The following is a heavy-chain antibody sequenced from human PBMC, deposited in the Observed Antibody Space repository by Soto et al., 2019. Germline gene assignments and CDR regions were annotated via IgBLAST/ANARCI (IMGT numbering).Heavy chain of an antibody. CDR2: ISWNSGSI. J-gene: IGHJ4*02. CDR1: GFTFDDYA. Sequence: EVQLVESGGGLVQPGRSLRLSCAASGFTFDDYAMNWVRQAPGKGLEWVSGISWNSGSIGYADSVKGRFTISRDNAKNSLYLPMNSLRAEDTALYYCAKDTRYSSGWYVGVVFDYWGQGTLVTVSS. D-gene: IGHD6-19*01. V-gene: IGHV3-9*01. CDR3: AKDTRYSSGWYVGVVFDY.